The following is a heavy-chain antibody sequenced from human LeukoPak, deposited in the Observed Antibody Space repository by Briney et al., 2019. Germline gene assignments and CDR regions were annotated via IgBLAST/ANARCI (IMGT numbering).Heavy chain of an antibody. V-gene: IGHV3-74*01. J-gene: IGHJ4*02. Sequence: GGPLRLSCAASGFTVSSIHMVWVRQAPGKGLVWVSHINSDGSWTSYADSVKGRFTISKDNAKNTVYLQMNSLRAEDTAVYYCVSFYETYWGRGTLVTVSS. CDR3: VSFYETY. D-gene: IGHD2/OR15-2a*01. CDR2: INSDGSWT. CDR1: GFTVSSIH.